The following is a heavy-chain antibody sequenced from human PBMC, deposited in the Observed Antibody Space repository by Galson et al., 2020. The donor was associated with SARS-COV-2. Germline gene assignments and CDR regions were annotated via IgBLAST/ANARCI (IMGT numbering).Heavy chain of an antibody. J-gene: IGHJ5*02. CDR2: VHFNGPP. Sequence: SETLSLTCNVSGGSLSTWYWSWIRKPPGKGLEWIGWVHFNGPPNSHPSFGSRAFVSMDMPKNRFSLELSSVTAADTAVYYCVRGGLQEFDLWGQGILVTVSS. V-gene: IGHV4-4*08. CDR1: GGSLSTWY. CDR3: VRGGLQEFDL. D-gene: IGHD4-4*01.